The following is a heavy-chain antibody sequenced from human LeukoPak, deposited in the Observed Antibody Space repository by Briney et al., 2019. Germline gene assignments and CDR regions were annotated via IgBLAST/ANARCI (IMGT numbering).Heavy chain of an antibody. J-gene: IGHJ4*02. D-gene: IGHD2-15*01. CDR1: GFIFSRYA. CDR3: ARDLGHCNGGTCYPEGFDY. CDR2: ISYDGSYK. V-gene: IGHV3-30*04. Sequence: GRSLRLSCAASGFIFSRYAMHWVRQAPGKGLEWVAVISYDGSYKYYADSVKGRFTISRDNSKNTLSVQMNSLTAEGTAAYYCARDLGHCNGGTCYPEGFDYWGQGTLVTVSS.